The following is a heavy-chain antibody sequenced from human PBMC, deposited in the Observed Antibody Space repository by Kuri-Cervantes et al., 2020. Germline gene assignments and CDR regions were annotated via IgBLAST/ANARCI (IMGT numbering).Heavy chain of an antibody. J-gene: IGHJ6*03. Sequence: GESLKISCAASGFTVSSNEMSWVRQAPGKGLEWVSSISGGSTYYADSRKGRFTISRDNSKNTLHLQMNSLRAEDTAVYYCARESVAAGSGYYYMDVWGKGTTVTVSS. CDR3: ARESVAAGSGYYYMDV. CDR1: GFTVSSNE. D-gene: IGHD6-13*01. V-gene: IGHV3-38-3*01. CDR2: ISGGST.